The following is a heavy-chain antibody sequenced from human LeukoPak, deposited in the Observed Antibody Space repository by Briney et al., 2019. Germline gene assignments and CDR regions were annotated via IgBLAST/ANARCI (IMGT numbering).Heavy chain of an antibody. CDR1: GGSVSSGSYY. V-gene: IGHV4-61*01. CDR3: ARYSAPVTSIDY. J-gene: IGHJ4*02. D-gene: IGHD2-21*02. CDR2: IYHSGST. Sequence: SETLSLTCTVSGGSVSSGSYYWSWIRQPPGKGLEWIGYIYHSGSTNYNPSLKSRVTISVDTSKNQFSLMLSSVTAADTAVYYCARYSAPVTSIDYWGQGTLVTVSS.